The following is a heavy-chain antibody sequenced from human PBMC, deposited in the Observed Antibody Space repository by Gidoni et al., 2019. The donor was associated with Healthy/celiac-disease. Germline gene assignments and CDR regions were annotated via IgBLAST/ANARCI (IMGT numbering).Heavy chain of an antibody. CDR2: IYTSGST. V-gene: IGHV4-61*02. D-gene: IGHD3-3*01. Sequence: QVQLQESGPGLVKPSQTLSLTCTASGGSISSGSYYWSWIRQPAGKGLEWIGRIYTSGSTNYNPSLKSRVTMSVDSSKNQFSLKLSSVTAADTAVYYCARSLSTIFGTGSLADVWGKGTTVTVSS. CDR1: GGSISSGSYY. CDR3: ARSLSTIFGTGSLADV. J-gene: IGHJ6*04.